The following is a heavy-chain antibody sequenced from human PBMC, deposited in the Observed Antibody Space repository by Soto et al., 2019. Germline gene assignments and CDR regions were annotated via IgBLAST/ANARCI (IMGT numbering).Heavy chain of an antibody. V-gene: IGHV3-23*01. J-gene: IGHJ4*02. CDR2: ISGSGGST. D-gene: IGHD1-1*01. Sequence: EVPLLESGGGLVQPGGSLRLSCAASGFTFSSYAMNWVRQAPGKGLEWVSVISGSGGSTYYTDSVKGRFTISRDNSKNTLYLQMNSLRAEDTAVYYCAKRATGTYFDYWGQGTLVTVSS. CDR1: GFTFSSYA. CDR3: AKRATGTYFDY.